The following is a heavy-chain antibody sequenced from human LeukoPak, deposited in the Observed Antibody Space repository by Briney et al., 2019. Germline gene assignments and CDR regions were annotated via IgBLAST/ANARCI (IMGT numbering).Heavy chain of an antibody. D-gene: IGHD3-16*02. CDR2: INTNTGNP. CDR1: GYTFTTYA. V-gene: IGHV7-4-1*02. CDR3: ARAYQPLGGLSFPDS. Sequence: ASVKVSCKASGYTFTTYAMNWVRQAPGQGLEWMGWINTNTGNPAYAQGFTGRFVFSLDTSVSTAYLQISSLEAEDTAVYYCARAYQPLGGLSFPDSWGQGTLVTVSS. J-gene: IGHJ5*01.